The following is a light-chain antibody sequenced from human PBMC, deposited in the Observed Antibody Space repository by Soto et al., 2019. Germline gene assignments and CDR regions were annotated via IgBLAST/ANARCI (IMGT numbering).Light chain of an antibody. J-gene: IGLJ2*01. Sequence: QLVLTHPPSASGTPGQRVTSSCSGSSSNIGSNTVNWYQQLPGTAPKLLIYSNNQRPSGVPVRFSGSKSGTSASMAISGLQSEDEADYYCAAWDDSLNGVVFGGGTKLTVL. CDR3: AAWDDSLNGVV. CDR1: SSNIGSNT. CDR2: SNN. V-gene: IGLV1-44*01.